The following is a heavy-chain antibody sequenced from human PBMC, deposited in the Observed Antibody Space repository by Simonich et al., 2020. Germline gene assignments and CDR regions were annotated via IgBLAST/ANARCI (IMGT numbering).Heavy chain of an antibody. V-gene: IGHV1-2*02. CDR3: ARAPWGYYFDS. J-gene: IGHJ4*02. D-gene: IGHD3-16*01. Sequence: QVQLVQSGAEVKKPGASVKVSCKASGYTFTGYYMHWVRQAPGQGLEWMGWINPNRGGTNYAQKFQGRVTMTRDTSISTAYMELSRLRSDDTAVYYCARAPWGYYFDSWGQGTLVTVSS. CDR2: INPNRGGT. CDR1: GYTFTGYY.